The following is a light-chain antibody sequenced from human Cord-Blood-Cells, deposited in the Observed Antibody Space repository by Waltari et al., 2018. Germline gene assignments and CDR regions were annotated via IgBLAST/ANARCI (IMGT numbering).Light chain of an antibody. CDR2: AAS. CDR3: QQSYSTPFT. CDR1: QSISSY. V-gene: IGKV1-39*01. Sequence: DIQMTKSPSSLSASVGDRVTITCRASQSISSYLNWYQQKPGKAPKLLIYAASSLQSGVPSRFSGSGSGTDFTLTISSLQPEDFATDYCQQSYSTPFTFGPGTKVDIK. J-gene: IGKJ3*01.